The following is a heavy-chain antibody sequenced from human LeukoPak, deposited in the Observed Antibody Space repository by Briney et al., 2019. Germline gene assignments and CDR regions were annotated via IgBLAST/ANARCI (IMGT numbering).Heavy chain of an antibody. V-gene: IGHV1-18*01. CDR3: ARQVIPYDILTGYYYFDY. Sequence: ASVKVSCKASGYTFTSYGISWVRQAPGQGLEWMGWISAYNGNTNYAQKLQGRATMTTDTSTSTAYMELRSLRSDDTAVYYCARQVIPYDILTGYYYFDYWGQGTLVTVSS. D-gene: IGHD3-9*01. CDR1: GYTFTSYG. CDR2: ISAYNGNT. J-gene: IGHJ4*02.